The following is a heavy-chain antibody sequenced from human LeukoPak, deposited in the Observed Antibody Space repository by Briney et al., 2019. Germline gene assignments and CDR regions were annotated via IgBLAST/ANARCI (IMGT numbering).Heavy chain of an antibody. Sequence: GSLRLSCAASGFTFSIYRMTWVRQAPGKGLEWVSSISSSSTYIYYADSVKGRFTISRDNAKNSLYLQMNSLRAEDTAVYYCASGRRLGDFEYWGQGTLVTVSS. V-gene: IGHV3-21*01. CDR1: GFTFSIYR. D-gene: IGHD3-16*01. J-gene: IGHJ4*02. CDR2: ISSSSTYI. CDR3: ASGRRLGDFEY.